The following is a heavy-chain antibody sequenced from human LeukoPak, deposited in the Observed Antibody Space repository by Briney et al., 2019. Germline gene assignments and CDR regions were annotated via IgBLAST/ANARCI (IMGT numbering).Heavy chain of an antibody. CDR2: IYTSGST. CDR1: GGSNSSGSYY. V-gene: IGHV4-61*02. Sequence: SETLSLTCTVSGGSNSSGSYYWSWIRQPAGKGLEWIGRIYTSGSTNYNPSLKSRVTISVDTSKNQFSLKLSSVTAADTAVYYCARSRWSTSPRGSVWGKGTTVTVSS. J-gene: IGHJ6*04. CDR3: ARSRWSTSPRGSV. D-gene: IGHD2-2*01.